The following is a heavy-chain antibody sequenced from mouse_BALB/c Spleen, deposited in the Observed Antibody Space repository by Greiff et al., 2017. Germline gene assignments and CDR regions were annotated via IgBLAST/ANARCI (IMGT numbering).Heavy chain of an antibody. V-gene: IGHV5-12-2*01. J-gene: IGHJ3*01. CDR3: ARHRGMISAWFAY. CDR2: ISNGGGST. CDR1: GFTFSSYT. D-gene: IGHD2-4*01. Sequence: EVKVVESGGGLVQPGGSLKLSCAASGFTFSSYTMSWVRQTPEKRLEWVAYISNGGGSTYYPDTVKGRFTISRDNAKNTLYLQMSSLKSEDTAMYYCARHRGMISAWFAYWGQGTLVTVSA.